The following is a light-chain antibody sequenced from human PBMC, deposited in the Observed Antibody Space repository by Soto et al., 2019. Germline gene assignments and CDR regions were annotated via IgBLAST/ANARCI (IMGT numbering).Light chain of an antibody. J-gene: IGKJ1*01. CDR3: QQSYSSPRT. Sequence: DVEVTQSPSSLSFSVGGRVTITCRASQSLTTHLNWYQQKPGRAPDLLIYAASTLQSGVPSRFSGSGSGTDFTLTISSLQAEDFATYYCQQSYSSPRTFGQGAKVDIK. CDR1: QSLTTH. V-gene: IGKV1-39*01. CDR2: AAS.